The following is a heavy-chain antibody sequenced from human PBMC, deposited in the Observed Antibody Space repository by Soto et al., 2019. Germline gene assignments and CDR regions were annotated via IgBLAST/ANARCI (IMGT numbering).Heavy chain of an antibody. CDR1: GYTFASYG. V-gene: IGHV1-18*01. J-gene: IGHJ6*03. D-gene: IGHD6-13*01. Sequence: GASVKVSCKASGYTFASYGISWVRQAPGQGLEWMGWISAYNGNTNYAQKLQGRVTMTTDTSTSTAYMELRSLRSDDTAVYYCAREGIRGSAAGDYYMDVWGKGTTVT. CDR2: ISAYNGNT. CDR3: AREGIRGSAAGDYYMDV.